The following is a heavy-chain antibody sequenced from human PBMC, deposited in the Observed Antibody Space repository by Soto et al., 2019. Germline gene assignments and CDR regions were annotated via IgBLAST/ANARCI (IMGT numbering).Heavy chain of an antibody. J-gene: IGHJ4*02. CDR2: ISYDGSNK. CDR3: ARDLKD. CDR1: GFTFSSYA. V-gene: IGHV3-30-3*01. Sequence: GGSLRLSCAASGFTFSSYAMHWVRQAPGKGLEWVSVISYDGSNKYYADSVKGRFTISRDNSKNTLYLQMNSLRAEDTAVYYCARDLKDWGQGTLVTVSS.